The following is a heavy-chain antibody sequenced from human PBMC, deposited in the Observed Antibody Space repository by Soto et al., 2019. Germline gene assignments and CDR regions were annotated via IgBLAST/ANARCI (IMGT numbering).Heavy chain of an antibody. CDR1: GFTFNNNA. CDR3: AKRIEGSGWPYYDAMDV. D-gene: IGHD6-19*01. CDR2: IGGSGTAT. J-gene: IGHJ6*02. Sequence: EVQLLESGGGLVQPGGSLRLSCSASGFTFNNNAMSWVRQAPGKGLEWVSDIGGSGTATYYADSVKGRFTISRDNFKIPLFLQMNSVRAEDTAVYYCAKRIEGSGWPYYDAMDVWGQGTSVTVSS. V-gene: IGHV3-23*01.